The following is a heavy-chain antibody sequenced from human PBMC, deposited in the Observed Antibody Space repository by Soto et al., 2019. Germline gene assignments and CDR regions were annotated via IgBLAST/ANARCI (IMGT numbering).Heavy chain of an antibody. CDR1: GGSLSGVY. V-gene: IGHV4-34*01. Sequence: XETLSLTCVVDGGSLSGVYWTWIRQPPGKGLDWIGEINHSGSTNYSPSLESRVTISLDTSNNQFSLKLSSVTAADTAVYYCARGPGYSYGYSVYYYYYGMDVWGQGTTVTVSS. CDR2: INHSGST. CDR3: ARGPGYSYGYSVYYYYYGMDV. J-gene: IGHJ6*02. D-gene: IGHD5-18*01.